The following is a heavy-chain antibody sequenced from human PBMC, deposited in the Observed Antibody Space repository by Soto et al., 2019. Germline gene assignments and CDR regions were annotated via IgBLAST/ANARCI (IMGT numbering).Heavy chain of an antibody. CDR3: ARLSLPMTVVVINAAFDI. V-gene: IGHV1-18*04. CDR1: GYTFSSYH. CDR2: ISGNSGNT. J-gene: IGHJ3*02. Sequence: QVQLVQSGAEVKKPGASVKVSCKASGYTFSSYHITWVRQAPGQGLEWMGWISGNSGNTKSAQKFQGRVTMTTDTSTSTAYLELRSLRSDDPAVYYCARLSLPMTVVVINAAFDIWGQGTMVTVSS. D-gene: IGHD3-22*01.